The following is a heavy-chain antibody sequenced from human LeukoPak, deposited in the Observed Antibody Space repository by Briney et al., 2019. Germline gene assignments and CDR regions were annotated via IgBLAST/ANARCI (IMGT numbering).Heavy chain of an antibody. CDR3: AKGYSYGYPTYFDY. Sequence: GGSLRLSCAASGFTFSSYGMHWVRQAPGKGLEWVAVISYDGSNKYYADSVKGRFTISRDNSKNTLYLQMNSLRAEDTAVYYCAKGYSYGYPTYFDYWGQGTLVTVSS. D-gene: IGHD5-18*01. CDR1: GFTFSSYG. J-gene: IGHJ4*02. CDR2: ISYDGSNK. V-gene: IGHV3-30*18.